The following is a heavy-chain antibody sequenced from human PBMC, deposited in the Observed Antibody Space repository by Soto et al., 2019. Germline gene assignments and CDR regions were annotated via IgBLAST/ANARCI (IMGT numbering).Heavy chain of an antibody. CDR3: PQPRYDSRWVNYSSPRNCDS. Sequence: PGGTLRLSCMASGFSVSANYMPWIRQAPGKGLEWVSVIHGGGNTYYADSLKGRFTISRDNSKNTVHLQMERLRVDDTAAYYFPQPRYDSRWVNYSSPRNCDSGGQGCRVTVS. CDR1: GFSVSANY. CDR2: IHGGGNT. D-gene: IGHD3-16*02. J-gene: IGHJ1*01. V-gene: IGHV3-53*01.